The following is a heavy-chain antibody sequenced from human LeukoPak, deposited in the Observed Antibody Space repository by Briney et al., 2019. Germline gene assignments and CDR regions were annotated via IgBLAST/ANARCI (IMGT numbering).Heavy chain of an antibody. J-gene: IGHJ6*03. CDR1: GYTFTSYD. V-gene: IGHV1-8*01. D-gene: IGHD2-2*01. Sequence: ASVKVSCKASGYTFTSYDINWVRQATGQGLEWMGWMNPNSGNTGYAQKFQGRVTITADESTSTAYMELSSLRSEDTAVYYCATGGDIVVVPAGYYYYMDVWGKGTTVTVSS. CDR2: MNPNSGNT. CDR3: ATGGDIVVVPAGYYYYMDV.